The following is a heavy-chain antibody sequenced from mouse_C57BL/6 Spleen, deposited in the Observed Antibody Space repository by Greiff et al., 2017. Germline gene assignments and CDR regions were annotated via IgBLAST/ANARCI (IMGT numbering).Heavy chain of an antibody. CDR3: ARDAELGYFDY. J-gene: IGHJ2*01. D-gene: IGHD4-1*01. CDR1: GFTFSDFY. V-gene: IGHV7-1*01. Sequence: EVKVVESGGGLVQSGRSLRLSCATSGFTFSDFYMAWVRQAPGKGLEWIAASRNKANDYTTEYSASVKGRFIVSRDTSQSILYLQMNALRAEDTAIYYCARDAELGYFDYWGQGTTLTVSS. CDR2: SRNKANDYTT.